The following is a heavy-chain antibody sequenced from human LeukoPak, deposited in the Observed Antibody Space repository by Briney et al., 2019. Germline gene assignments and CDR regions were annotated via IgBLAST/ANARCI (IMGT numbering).Heavy chain of an antibody. V-gene: IGHV1-18*01. CDR2: ISAYNGNT. D-gene: IGHD3-22*01. CDR3: ARGYYDSSGYYYLPSD. CDR1: GYTFTSYG. Sequence: GASVKVSCKASGYTFTSYGINWVRQAPGQGLEWMGWISAYNGNTNYAQKLQGRVTMTTDTSTSTAYMELRSLRSDDTAVYYCARGYYDSSGYYYLPSDWGQGTLVTVSS. J-gene: IGHJ4*02.